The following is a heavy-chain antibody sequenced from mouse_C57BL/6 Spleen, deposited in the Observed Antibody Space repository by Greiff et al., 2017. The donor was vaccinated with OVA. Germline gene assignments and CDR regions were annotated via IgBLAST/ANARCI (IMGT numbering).Heavy chain of an antibody. J-gene: IGHJ1*03. Sequence: QVQLKQPGAELVKPGASVKLSCKASGYTFTSYWMHWVKQRPGQGLEWIGMIHPNSGSTNYNEKFKSKATLTVDKSSSTAYMQLSSLTSEDSAVYYCARSRGSSHWYFDVWGTGTTVTVSS. CDR2: IHPNSGST. CDR3: ARSRGSSHWYFDV. V-gene: IGHV1-64*01. CDR1: GYTFTSYW. D-gene: IGHD1-1*01.